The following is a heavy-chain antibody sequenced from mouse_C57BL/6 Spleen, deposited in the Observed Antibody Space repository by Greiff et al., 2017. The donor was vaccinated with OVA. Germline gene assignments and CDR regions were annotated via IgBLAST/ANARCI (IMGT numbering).Heavy chain of an antibody. D-gene: IGHD1-1*01. CDR2: IYPGDGDT. CDR1: GYAFSSSW. J-gene: IGHJ4*01. Sequence: VQLQQSGPELVKPGASVKISCKASGYAFSSSWMNWVKQRPGKGLEWIGRIYPGDGDTNYNGKFKGKATLTADKSSSTAYMQLSSLTSEDSAVYFCARVSITTVVATDAMDYWGQGTSVTVSS. CDR3: ARVSITTVVATDAMDY. V-gene: IGHV1-82*01.